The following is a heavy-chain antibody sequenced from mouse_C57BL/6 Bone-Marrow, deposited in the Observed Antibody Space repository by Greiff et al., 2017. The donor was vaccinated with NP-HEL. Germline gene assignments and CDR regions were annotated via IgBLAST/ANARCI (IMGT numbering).Heavy chain of an antibody. CDR2: IDPEDGDT. J-gene: IGHJ4*01. D-gene: IGHD1-1*01. CDR3: ATYEFSSTVDLALDY. V-gene: IGHV14-1*01. CDR1: GFNIKDYY. Sequence: VQLQQSGAELVRPGASVKLSCTASGFNIKDYYMHWVKQRPEQGLEWIGRIDPEDGDTEYAPKFQGKATLTADTSSNTAYLQLSSLTSEDTAVYYCATYEFSSTVDLALDYWGQGTTVTVSS.